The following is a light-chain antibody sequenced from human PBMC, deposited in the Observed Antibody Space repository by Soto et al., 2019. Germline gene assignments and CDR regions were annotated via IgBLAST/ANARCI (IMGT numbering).Light chain of an antibody. CDR2: EVG. CDR3: SSYTSSSTLYV. J-gene: IGLJ1*01. CDR1: SSDVGGYNY. Sequence: SALTQPASVSGSPGQSITISCTGTSSDVGGYNYVSWYQQHPGKAPTLMIYEVGNRPSGVSNRFSGSKSGNTASLTISGLQAEDEADYYCSSYTSSSTLYVFGTGTKLTVL. V-gene: IGLV2-14*01.